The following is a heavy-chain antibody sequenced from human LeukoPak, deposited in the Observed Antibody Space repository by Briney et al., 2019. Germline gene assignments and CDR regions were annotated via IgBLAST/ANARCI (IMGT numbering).Heavy chain of an antibody. J-gene: IGHJ6*04. V-gene: IGHV1-69*13. CDR3: ARNAVPDRPFSGMDV. D-gene: IGHD2-2*01. Sequence: SVKVSCKASGGTFSSYAISWVRQAPGQGLEWMGGIIPIFGTANYAQKFQGRVTITADESTSTAYMELSSLRSEDTAVYYCARNAVPDRPFSGMDVWGKGTTVTVPS. CDR2: IIPIFGTA. CDR1: GGTFSSYA.